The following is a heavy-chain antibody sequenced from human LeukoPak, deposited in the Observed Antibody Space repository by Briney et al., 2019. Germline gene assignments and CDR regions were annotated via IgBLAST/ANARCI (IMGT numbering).Heavy chain of an antibody. CDR2: ISGRGGST. D-gene: IGHD3-22*01. J-gene: IGHJ6*03. V-gene: IGHV3-23*01. Sequence: PGGSLRLSCAASGFTFSSYAMSWVRQAPGKGLEWVSAISGRGGSTYYADSVKGRFTISRENSKNTLYLQMNSLRAEDTAVYYCAKRARDYYDSSGFSAYYYYMDVWGKGTTVTVSS. CDR3: AKRARDYYDSSGFSAYYYYMDV. CDR1: GFTFSSYA.